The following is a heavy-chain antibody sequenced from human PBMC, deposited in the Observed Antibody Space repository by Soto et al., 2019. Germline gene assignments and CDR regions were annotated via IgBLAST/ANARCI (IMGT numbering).Heavy chain of an antibody. V-gene: IGHV1-69*02. CDR2: IIPILGIA. CDR3: ASTYRSGLVQGVTSPYYYYGMVV. D-gene: IGHD6-19*01. CDR1: GGTFSSYT. Sequence: QVQLVQSGAEVKKPGSSVKVSCKASGGTFSSYTISWVRQAPGQGLEWMGRIIPILGIANYAQKFQGRVTITADKSTSTACMELSSLRSEDTAVYYCASTYRSGLVQGVTSPYYYYGMVVWGQGTTVTVSS. J-gene: IGHJ6*02.